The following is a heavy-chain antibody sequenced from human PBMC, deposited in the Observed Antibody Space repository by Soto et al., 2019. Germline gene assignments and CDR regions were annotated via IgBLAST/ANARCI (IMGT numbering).Heavy chain of an antibody. CDR3: ATEIAARL. D-gene: IGHD6-6*01. J-gene: IGHJ6*04. Sequence: GGSLRLSCAASGFTFSSYWMSWFRQAPGKGLEWVANIKQDGSEENYVDSVKGRFTISRDNAKNALYLQMNSLRVEDTAVYYCATEIAARLWGTGTTVTVSS. CDR2: IKQDGSEE. CDR1: GFTFSSYW. V-gene: IGHV3-7*01.